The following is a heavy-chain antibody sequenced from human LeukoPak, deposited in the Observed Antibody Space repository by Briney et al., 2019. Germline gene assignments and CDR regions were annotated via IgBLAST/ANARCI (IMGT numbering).Heavy chain of an antibody. CDR2: ISSSGSTI. Sequence: PGGSLRLSCAASGFTFISYEMNWVRQAPGKGLEWVSYISSSGSTIYYADSVKGRFTISRDNSKNTPYLQMNSLRAEDTAVYYCAKDGGGITMIVVVIGYFDYWGQGTLVTVSS. V-gene: IGHV3-48*03. J-gene: IGHJ4*02. CDR1: GFTFISYE. CDR3: AKDGGGITMIVVVIGYFDY. D-gene: IGHD3-22*01.